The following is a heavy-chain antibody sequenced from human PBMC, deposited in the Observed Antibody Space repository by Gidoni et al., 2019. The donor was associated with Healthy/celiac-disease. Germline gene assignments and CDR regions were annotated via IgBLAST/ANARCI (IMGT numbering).Heavy chain of an antibody. D-gene: IGHD2-21*02. J-gene: IGHJ4*02. Sequence: EVQLLESGGGLVQPGGSLRLSCAASGFTFRSYAMTWVRQTPGKGLEWVSAISGGGGSTYYADSVKGRFTISRDNSKNTLYLQMNSLRAEDTAVYYCAKGHCGGDCYIFDYWGQGTLVTVSS. CDR2: ISGGGGST. CDR1: GFTFRSYA. V-gene: IGHV3-23*01. CDR3: AKGHCGGDCYIFDY.